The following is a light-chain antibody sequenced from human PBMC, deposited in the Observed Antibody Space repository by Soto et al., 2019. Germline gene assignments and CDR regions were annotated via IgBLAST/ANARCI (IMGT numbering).Light chain of an antibody. J-gene: IGLJ2*01. Sequence: QSVLTQPRSVSGSPGQSVTISCTGTISDVGGYNYVSWYQQHPGKAPKLMIYDVSKRPSGVPDRFSGSKSGNTASLTISGLQAEDEADYYCCSYAGSYTLLFGGGTKLTVL. V-gene: IGLV2-11*01. CDR1: ISDVGGYNY. CDR3: CSYAGSYTLL. CDR2: DVS.